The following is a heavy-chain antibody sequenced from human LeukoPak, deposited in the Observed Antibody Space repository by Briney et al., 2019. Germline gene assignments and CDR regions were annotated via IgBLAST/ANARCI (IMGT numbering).Heavy chain of an antibody. D-gene: IGHD6-13*01. CDR2: ISSSGTTI. CDR1: GFTFSSYE. CDR3: ARDASGSTWFFDY. J-gene: IGHJ4*02. V-gene: IGHV3-48*03. Sequence: GGSLRLSCAASGFTFSSYEMNWVGQAPGKGLEWVSYISSSGTTIYYADSVKGRFTISRDNAKNSLYLQMNSLRAEDTAVYYCARDASGSTWFFDYWGQGILVTVSS.